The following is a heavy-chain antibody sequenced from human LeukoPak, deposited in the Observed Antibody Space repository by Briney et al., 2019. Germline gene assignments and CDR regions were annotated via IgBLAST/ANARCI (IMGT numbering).Heavy chain of an antibody. CDR3: AKDNEAYGDYVPDY. Sequence: GGSLRLSCAASGFTFSSYAMSWVREAPGKGLEWVSAISGSGGSTYYADSVKGRFTISRDNSKNTLYLQMNSLRAEDTAVYYCAKDNEAYGDYVPDYWGQGTLVTVSS. D-gene: IGHD4-17*01. CDR1: GFTFSSYA. V-gene: IGHV3-23*01. CDR2: ISGSGGST. J-gene: IGHJ4*02.